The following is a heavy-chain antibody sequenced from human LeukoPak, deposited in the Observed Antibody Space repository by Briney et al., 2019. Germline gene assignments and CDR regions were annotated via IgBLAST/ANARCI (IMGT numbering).Heavy chain of an antibody. J-gene: IGHJ5*02. CDR3: ARLPKNPSRPINWFDP. Sequence: SEALSLTCAVYGGSLSGYYWSWIRQPPGKGLEWIGEINRSGSTNYNPSLKRRVTISVDPSKNPFYMKLSSVTAPDTAVYYCARLPKNPSRPINWFDPWGQGTVVTVSS. CDR2: INRSGST. CDR1: GGSLSGYY. V-gene: IGHV4-34*01.